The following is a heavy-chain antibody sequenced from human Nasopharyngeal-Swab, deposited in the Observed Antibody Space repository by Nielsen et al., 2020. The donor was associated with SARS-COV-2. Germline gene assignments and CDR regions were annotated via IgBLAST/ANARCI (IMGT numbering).Heavy chain of an antibody. CDR3: TTASQLWLLHFDY. D-gene: IGHD5-18*01. CDR1: GFTFSNAW. J-gene: IGHJ4*02. V-gene: IGHV3-15*01. CDR2: IKSKTDGGTT. Sequence: GGSLRLSCAASGFTFSNAWMSWVRQAPGKGLEWVGRIKSKTDGGTTDYAAPVKGRFTISRDDSKNTPYLQMNSLKTEDTAVYYCTTASQLWLLHFDYWGQGTLVTVSS.